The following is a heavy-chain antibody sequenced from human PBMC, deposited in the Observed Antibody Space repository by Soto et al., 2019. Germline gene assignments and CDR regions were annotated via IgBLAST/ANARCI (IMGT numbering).Heavy chain of an antibody. J-gene: IGHJ5*02. CDR2: INAGNGNT. CDR3: ARAIEGDILTGYYTWFDP. V-gene: IGHV1-3*01. Sequence: QVQLVQSGAEVKKPGASVKVSCKASGYTFTSYAMHWVRQAPGQRLEWMGWINAGNGNTKYSQKFQGSVTITSDTAASPAYMELSSLRSEDTAVYYCARAIEGDILTGYYTWFDPWGQGTLVTVSS. D-gene: IGHD3-9*01. CDR1: GYTFTSYA.